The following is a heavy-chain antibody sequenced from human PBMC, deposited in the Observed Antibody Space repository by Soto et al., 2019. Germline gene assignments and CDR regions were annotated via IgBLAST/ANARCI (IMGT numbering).Heavy chain of an antibody. CDR1: GFTFSTYA. Sequence: GSLRLSCAASGFTFSTYAMSWVRQAPGKGLEWVSTITTSGGNTYYADSVQGRFTISRDNSKNTLYLQMNSLRAEDTAVYYCAGRYCTNGVCYTNYYYYIDVWGKGT. D-gene: IGHD2-8*01. J-gene: IGHJ6*03. V-gene: IGHV3-23*01. CDR3: AGRYCTNGVCYTNYYYYIDV. CDR2: ITTSGGNT.